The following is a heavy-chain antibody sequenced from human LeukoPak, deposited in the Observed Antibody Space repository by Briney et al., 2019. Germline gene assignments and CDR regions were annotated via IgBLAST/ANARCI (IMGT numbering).Heavy chain of an antibody. CDR3: TRDSAAPGADLDY. V-gene: IGHV3-74*01. CDR1: GFTFSSYW. CDR2: ISTDGSMT. D-gene: IGHD6-13*01. J-gene: IGHJ4*02. Sequence: GGSLRLSCAASGFTFSSYWMHWVRQAPGKGLVWVSHISTDGSMTDYADSVKGRFTISRDNARNTLYLQVNSLRAEDTAVYYCTRDSAAPGADLDYWGQGTLATVSS.